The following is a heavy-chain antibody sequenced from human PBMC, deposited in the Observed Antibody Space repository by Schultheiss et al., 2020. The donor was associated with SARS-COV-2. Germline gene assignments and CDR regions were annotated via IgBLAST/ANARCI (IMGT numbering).Heavy chain of an antibody. V-gene: IGHV3-48*03. Sequence: GGSLRLSCAASGFTLSRYTVHWVRQTPGKGLEWVSYISSSGSTIYYADSVKGRFTISRDNAKNSLYLQMNSLRAEDTAVYYCARDGGTAMVDYWGQGTLVTVSS. CDR3: ARDGGTAMVDY. D-gene: IGHD5-18*01. CDR1: GFTLSRYT. CDR2: ISSSGSTI. J-gene: IGHJ4*02.